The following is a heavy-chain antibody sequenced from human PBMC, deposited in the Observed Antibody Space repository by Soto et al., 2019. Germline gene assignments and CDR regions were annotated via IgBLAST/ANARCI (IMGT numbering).Heavy chain of an antibody. V-gene: IGHV4-31*03. D-gene: IGHD3-22*01. J-gene: IGHJ4*02. CDR2: IYYSGST. Sequence: TRSRICTVCPGSISSGGYYWSWIRQHPGKDRSWIGYIYYSGSTYYNPSLRSRVTISVDTSKNQFSLKLSSVTAADTAVYYCARDPYYYDSSGYQGSYFDYWGQGTLVTVSS. CDR1: PGSISSGGYY. CDR3: ARDPYYYDSSGYQGSYFDY.